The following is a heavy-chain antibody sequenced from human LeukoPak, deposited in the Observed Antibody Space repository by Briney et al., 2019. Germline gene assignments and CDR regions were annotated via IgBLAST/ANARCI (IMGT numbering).Heavy chain of an antibody. CDR3: AKAAQGYWYFDL. V-gene: IGHV4-30-2*01. CDR2: IYHSGST. J-gene: IGHJ2*01. CDR1: GGSISSGGYY. Sequence: SETLSLTCTVSGGSISSGGYYWSWIRQPPGKGLEWIGYIYHSGSTYCNPSLKSRVTISVDRSKNQFSLKLSSVTAADTAVYYCAKAAQGYWYFDLWGRGTLVTVSS.